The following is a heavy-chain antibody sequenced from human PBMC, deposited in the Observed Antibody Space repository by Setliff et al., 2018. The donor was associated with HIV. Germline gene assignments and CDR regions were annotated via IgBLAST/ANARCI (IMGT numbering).Heavy chain of an antibody. J-gene: IGHJ5*02. CDR1: GGSFSGYY. Sequence: SETLSLTCAVYGGSFSGYYWSWIRQPPGKGLEWIGEINHSGSTNYNPSLKSRVTISVDTSKNQFSLKLSSVTAADTAVYYCARGKWFDPWGQGALVTVSS. CDR3: ARGKWFDP. CDR2: INHSGST. V-gene: IGHV4-34*01.